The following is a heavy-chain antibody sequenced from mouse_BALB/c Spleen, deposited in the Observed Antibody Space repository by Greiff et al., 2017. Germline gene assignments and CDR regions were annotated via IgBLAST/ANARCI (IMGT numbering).Heavy chain of an antibody. D-gene: IGHD2-1*01. J-gene: IGHJ4*01. CDR2: ISSGGSYT. CDR3: ARRIYYGNYDYYAMDY. Sequence: EVHLVESGGGLVKPGGSLKLSCAASGFTFSSYAMSWVRQTPEKRLEWVATISSGGSYTYYPDSVKGRFTISRDNAKNTLYLQMSSLRSEDTAMYYCARRIYYGNYDYYAMDYWGQGTSVTVSS. V-gene: IGHV5-9-3*01. CDR1: GFTFSSYA.